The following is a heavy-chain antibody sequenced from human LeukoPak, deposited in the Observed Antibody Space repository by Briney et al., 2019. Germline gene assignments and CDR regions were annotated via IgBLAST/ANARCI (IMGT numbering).Heavy chain of an antibody. J-gene: IGHJ5*02. CDR2: ISGSGGST. V-gene: IGHV3-23*01. D-gene: IGHD6-13*01. CDR1: GFTFSSYG. Sequence: GGTLRLSCAASGFTFSSYGMSWVRQAPGKGLEWVSAISGSGGSTYCADSVKGRFTISRDNSKNTLYLQMNSLRAEDTAVYYCAKDTIAAAGIGISAWGQGTLVTVSS. CDR3: AKDTIAAAGIGISA.